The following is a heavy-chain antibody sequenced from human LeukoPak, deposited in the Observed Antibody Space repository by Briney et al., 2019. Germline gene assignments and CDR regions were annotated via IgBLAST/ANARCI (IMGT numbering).Heavy chain of an antibody. CDR3: ARDIGYSYSHFDY. Sequence: ASVKVSCKASGYTFTSYGISWVRQAPGQGLEWMGWISAYNGNTNYAQKLQGRVTMTTDTSTSTVYMELRSLRSDDTAVYYCARDIGYSYSHFDYWGQGTLVTVSS. J-gene: IGHJ4*02. D-gene: IGHD6-13*01. V-gene: IGHV1-18*01. CDR1: GYTFTSYG. CDR2: ISAYNGNT.